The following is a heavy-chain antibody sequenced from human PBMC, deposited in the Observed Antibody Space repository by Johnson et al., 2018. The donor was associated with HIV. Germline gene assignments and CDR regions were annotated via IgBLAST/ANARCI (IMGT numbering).Heavy chain of an antibody. Sequence: QVQLVASGGGVVQPGKSLTLSCVVSGLSFSNFGIHSVRSAPGKGPEWVAVISFDGNLKKYADSVKGRFTISRDNSKNTLYVQMNSLRDEDTAVYYGAMGRMGGFDIWGQGTMVTVSS. V-gene: IGHV3-30*03. CDR2: ISFDGNLK. J-gene: IGHJ3*02. D-gene: IGHD2-15*01. CDR1: GLSFSNFG. CDR3: AMGRMGGFDI.